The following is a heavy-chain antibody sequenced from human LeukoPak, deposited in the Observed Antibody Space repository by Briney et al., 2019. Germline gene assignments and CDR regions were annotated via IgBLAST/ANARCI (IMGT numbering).Heavy chain of an antibody. D-gene: IGHD4-23*01. CDR2: IRSKANSYAT. V-gene: IGHV3-73*01. CDR1: GFTFSGSA. J-gene: IGHJ4*02. CDR3: TRLPSSSTVVTDVDY. Sequence: PGGSLRLSCAASGFTFSGSAMHWVRQASGKGLKWVGRIRSKANSYATAYAASVKGRLTISRDDSKNTAYLQMNSLKTEDTAVYYCTRLPSSSTVVTDVDYWGQGTLVTVSS.